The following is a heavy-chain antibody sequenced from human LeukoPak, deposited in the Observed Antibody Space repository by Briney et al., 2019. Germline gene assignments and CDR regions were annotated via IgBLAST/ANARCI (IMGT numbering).Heavy chain of an antibody. CDR2: INTDGSNT. CDR3: ARESYRGLGY. J-gene: IGHJ4*02. CDR1: GFTLRSSW. V-gene: IGHV3-74*01. Sequence: GGSLRLSCAASGFTLRSSWMHWVRQAPGKGLVWVSCINTDGSNTNYADSVKGRFTFSRDNAKNTLYLQMNSLRVGDTAVYYCARESYRGLGYWGQGTLVAVSS. D-gene: IGHD3-10*01.